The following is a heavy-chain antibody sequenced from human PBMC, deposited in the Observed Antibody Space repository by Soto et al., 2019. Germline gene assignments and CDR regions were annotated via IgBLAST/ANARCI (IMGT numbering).Heavy chain of an antibody. CDR2: IYYSGST. Sequence: TSETLSLTCTVSGGSISSGGYYWSWIRQHPGKGLEWIGYIYYSGSTYYNPSLKSRVTISVDTSKNQFSLKLSSVTAADTAVYYCARDVPGTGYGMDVWGQGTTVTVSS. CDR1: GGSISSGGYY. D-gene: IGHD1-7*01. V-gene: IGHV4-31*03. CDR3: ARDVPGTGYGMDV. J-gene: IGHJ6*02.